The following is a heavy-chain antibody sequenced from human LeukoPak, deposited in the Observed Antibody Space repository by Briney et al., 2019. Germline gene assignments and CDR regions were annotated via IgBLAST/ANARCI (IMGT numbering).Heavy chain of an antibody. J-gene: IGHJ5*02. Sequence: ASVKVSCKASGGTFSSYAISWVRQAPGQGLEWMGIINPSGGSTSYAQKFQGRVTMTRDTSTSTVYMELSSLRSEDTAVYYCARERDIVVVPAAIHSWFDPWGQGTLVTVSS. CDR3: ARERDIVVVPAAIHSWFDP. CDR1: GGTFSSYA. CDR2: INPSGGST. V-gene: IGHV1-46*01. D-gene: IGHD2-2*02.